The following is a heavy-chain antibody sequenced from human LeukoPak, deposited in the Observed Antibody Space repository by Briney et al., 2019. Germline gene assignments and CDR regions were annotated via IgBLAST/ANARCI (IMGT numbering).Heavy chain of an antibody. Sequence: SQTLSLTCTVSGGSISSGGYYWSWIRQPPGKGLEWIGYIYHSGSTYYNPSLKSRVTISVDRSKNQFSLKLSSVTAADTAVYYCARVGSSRSGGYYYMDVWGKGTTVTVSS. J-gene: IGHJ6*03. D-gene: IGHD3-10*01. CDR2: IYHSGST. V-gene: IGHV4-30-2*01. CDR3: ARVGSSRSGGYYYMDV. CDR1: GGSISSGGYY.